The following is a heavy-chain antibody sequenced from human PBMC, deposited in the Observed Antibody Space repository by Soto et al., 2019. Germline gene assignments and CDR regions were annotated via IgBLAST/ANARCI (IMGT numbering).Heavy chain of an antibody. Sequence: PXDSLKVSWQCSGYRFSNYWIGLVLQRPGKGLEWIGIIYPGDSDTRYSPSFEGQVTISADTSISTAYLQWTSLEASDTAIYYCPRQQPFMATFYYYGMDVCGQRTTVTVSS. CDR3: PRQQPFMATFYYYGMDV. V-gene: IGHV5-51*01. J-gene: IGHJ6*02. D-gene: IGHD5-18*01. CDR2: IYPGDSDT. CDR1: GYRFSNYW.